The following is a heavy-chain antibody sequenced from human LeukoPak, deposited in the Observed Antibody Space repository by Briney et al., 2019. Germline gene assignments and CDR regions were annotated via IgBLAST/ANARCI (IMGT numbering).Heavy chain of an antibody. CDR2: MHNGVDT. V-gene: IGHV4-59*01. J-gene: IGHJ6*04. CDR1: GDAISSYC. D-gene: IGHD3-10*02. CDR3: ASTINLNYVDTNRDV. Sequence: SETLSFTRTIPGDAISSYCRSGIRQPPGKGLEWIGYMHNGVDTNYNPSLKSRVTISGDTSKNHFSPKLTSVTAADTAIYYCASTINLNYVDTNRDVWGEGTPVTVSS.